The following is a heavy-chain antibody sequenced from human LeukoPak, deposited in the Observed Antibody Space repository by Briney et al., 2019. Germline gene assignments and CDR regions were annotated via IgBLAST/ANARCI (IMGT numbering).Heavy chain of an antibody. Sequence: PGRSLRLSCAASGLTFSSYGMHWVIQAPGKGLEWVAGISNDGSNKYYGDSVKGRFTISRDNSKNTLYLQMNSLRAEDTAVFYCRSYYYDSSGSYFDYWGQGTLVTVSS. J-gene: IGHJ4*02. V-gene: IGHV3-30*03. CDR1: GLTFSSYG. CDR2: ISNDGSNK. D-gene: IGHD3-22*01. CDR3: RSYYYDSSGSYFDY.